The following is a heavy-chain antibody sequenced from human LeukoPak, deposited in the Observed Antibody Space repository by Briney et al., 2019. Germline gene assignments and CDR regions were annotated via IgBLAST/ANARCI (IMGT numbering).Heavy chain of an antibody. CDR1: GFTFRSYA. CDR2: ISSDGNTQ. V-gene: IGHV3-30*09. D-gene: IGHD6-19*01. Sequence: GGSLRLSCAASGFTFRSYAVHWVRQPPGKGLEWVAVISSDGNTQFYADSVKGRFAISRDDSKNLLYLLMNSLRAEDTAVYYCTKGYSSDWYNTFDVWGQGTLVTVSS. J-gene: IGHJ3*01. CDR3: TKGYSSDWYNTFDV.